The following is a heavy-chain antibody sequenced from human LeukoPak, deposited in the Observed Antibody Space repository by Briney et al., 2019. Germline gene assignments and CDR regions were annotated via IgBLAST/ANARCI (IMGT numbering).Heavy chain of an antibody. V-gene: IGHV1-69*05. Sequence: RSSVKVSCKASGGTFSSYAISWVRQAPGQGLEWMGRIIPIFGTANHAQKFQGRVTITTDESTSTAYMELSSLRSEDTAVYYCARDRGRRPHYYYMDVWGKGTTVTVSS. CDR1: GGTFSSYA. D-gene: IGHD6-25*01. CDR3: ARDRGRRPHYYYMDV. J-gene: IGHJ6*03. CDR2: IIPIFGTA.